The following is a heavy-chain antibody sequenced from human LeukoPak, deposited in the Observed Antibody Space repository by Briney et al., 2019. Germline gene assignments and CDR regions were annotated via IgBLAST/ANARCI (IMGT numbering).Heavy chain of an antibody. V-gene: IGHV3-21*01. CDR2: ISSSSSYI. J-gene: IGHJ5*02. D-gene: IGHD4-17*01. CDR1: GFSFSDAW. CDR3: ARDWAPDYGDYDTNWFDP. Sequence: GGSLRLSCTASGFSFSDAWMTWVRQAPGKGLEWVSSISSSSSYIYYADSVKGRFTISRDNAKNSLYLQMNSLRAEDTAVYYCARDWAPDYGDYDTNWFDPWGQGTLVTVSS.